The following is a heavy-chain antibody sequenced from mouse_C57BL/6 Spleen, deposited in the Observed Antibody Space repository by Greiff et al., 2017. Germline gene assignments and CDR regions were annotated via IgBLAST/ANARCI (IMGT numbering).Heavy chain of an antibody. V-gene: IGHV1-80*01. CDR2: IYPGDGDT. Sequence: QVQLQQSGAELVKPGASVKISCKASGYAFSSYWMNWVKQRPGKGLEWIGQIYPGDGDTNYNGKFKGKATLTADKSSSTAYMQLSSLTSEYSAVYFCAREDYGSSFCCIAYWGQGTLVTGSA. CDR3: AREDYGSSFCCIAY. D-gene: IGHD1-1*01. CDR1: GYAFSSYW. J-gene: IGHJ3*01.